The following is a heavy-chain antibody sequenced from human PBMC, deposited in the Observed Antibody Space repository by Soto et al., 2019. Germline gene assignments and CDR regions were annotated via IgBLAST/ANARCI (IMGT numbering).Heavy chain of an antibody. CDR3: ARPYSSSWYVDYFDY. Sequence: GGSLRLSCAASGFTFSSYWMSWVRQAPGKGLEWVANIKQDGSEKYYGDSVKGRFTISRDNAKNPLYLQMNSLRAEETAVYYCARPYSSSWYVDYFDYWGQGTLVTVSS. D-gene: IGHD6-13*01. J-gene: IGHJ4*02. CDR2: IKQDGSEK. CDR1: GFTFSSYW. V-gene: IGHV3-7*01.